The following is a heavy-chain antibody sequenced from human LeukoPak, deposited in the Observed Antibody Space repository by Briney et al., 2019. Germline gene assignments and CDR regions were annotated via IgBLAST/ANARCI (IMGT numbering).Heavy chain of an antibody. J-gene: IGHJ4*02. CDR3: ARDVTTVISYYFDY. Sequence: ASVKVSCKASGYIFTNYGINWVRQAPGQGLEWMGWINPNSGGTNYAQKLQGRVTMTTDTSTSTAYMELRSLRSDDTAVYYCARDVTTVISYYFDYWGQGTLVTVSS. D-gene: IGHD4-17*01. V-gene: IGHV1-18*01. CDR2: INPNSGGT. CDR1: GYIFTNYG.